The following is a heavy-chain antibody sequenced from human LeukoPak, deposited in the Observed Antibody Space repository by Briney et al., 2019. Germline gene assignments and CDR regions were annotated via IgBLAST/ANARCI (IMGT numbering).Heavy chain of an antibody. CDR2: IYDSGST. J-gene: IGHJ4*02. Sequence: SETLSLTCTVSGASIRSGDYYWSWIRQPPGKGLEWIGYIYDSGSTYYNPSLKSRITISVDTSENRFSLKLSSVTATDTAVYYCARDVRIAVAGTESYFDYWGQGTLVTVSS. CDR3: ARDVRIAVAGTESYFDY. V-gene: IGHV4-30-4*01. CDR1: GASIRSGDYY. D-gene: IGHD6-19*01.